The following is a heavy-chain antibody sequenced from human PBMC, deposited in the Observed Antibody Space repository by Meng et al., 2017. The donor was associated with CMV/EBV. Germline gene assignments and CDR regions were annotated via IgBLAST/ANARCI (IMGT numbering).Heavy chain of an antibody. V-gene: IGHV4-34*01. CDR1: GGSFSGYC. Sequence: SETLSLTCAVYGGSFSGYCWSWIRQPPGKGLEWIGEINHSGSTNYNPSLKSRVTISVDTSKNQFSLKLSSVTAADTAVYYCASLLGYCSSTSCPHYYYYGMDVWGQGTTVTVSS. CDR3: ASLLGYCSSTSCPHYYYYGMDV. D-gene: IGHD2-2*03. J-gene: IGHJ6*02. CDR2: INHSGST.